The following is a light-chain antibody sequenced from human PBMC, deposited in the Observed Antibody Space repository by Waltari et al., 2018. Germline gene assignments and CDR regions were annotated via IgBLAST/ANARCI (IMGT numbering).Light chain of an antibody. V-gene: IGKV3-15*01. CDR2: RAS. Sequence: ETVVTQSPATLSMSPGERATLSCRTSQSIGSSLAWYQQRPGQAPRLLIYRASTRATGIPDRFSGSGSETEFTLTISSLQPEDIGTYYCQQYKDLPRTFGQGTKVEFK. J-gene: IGKJ1*01. CDR1: QSIGSS. CDR3: QQYKDLPRT.